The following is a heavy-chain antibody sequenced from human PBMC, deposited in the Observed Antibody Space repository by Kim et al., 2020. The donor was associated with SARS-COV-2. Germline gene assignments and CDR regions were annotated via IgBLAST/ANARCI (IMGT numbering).Heavy chain of an antibody. CDR1: GFTFSSFA. V-gene: IGHV3-23*01. D-gene: IGHD2-2*01. CDR3: TKDRWSTSWSGGGHDAFDI. Sequence: GGSLRLSCAASGFTFSSFAMSWVRQTPGKGLEWVSGITGSGGSTYYADSVKGRFTISRDNFKNTLYLQMNSLRAEDTALYYCTKDRWSTSWSGGGHDAFDIWGQGTIVTVSS. J-gene: IGHJ3*02. CDR2: ITGSGGST.